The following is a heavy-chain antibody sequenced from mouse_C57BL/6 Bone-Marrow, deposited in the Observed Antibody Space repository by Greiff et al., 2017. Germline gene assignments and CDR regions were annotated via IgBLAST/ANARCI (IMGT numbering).Heavy chain of an antibody. CDR1: GYTFTDYE. Sequence: VKLQESGAELVRPGASVTLSCKASGYTFTDYEMHWVKQTPVHGLEWIGAIDPETGGTAYNQKFKGKAILTADKSSSTAYMELRSLTSEDSAVYSCTRVTSGYWGQGTTLTVSS. V-gene: IGHV1-15*01. CDR3: TRVTSGY. CDR2: IDPETGGT. J-gene: IGHJ2*01. D-gene: IGHD2-12*01.